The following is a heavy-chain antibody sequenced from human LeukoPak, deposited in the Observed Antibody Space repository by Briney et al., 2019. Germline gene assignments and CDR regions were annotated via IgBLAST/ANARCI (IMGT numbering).Heavy chain of an antibody. V-gene: IGHV4-34*01. CDR2: INHSGST. CDR1: GGSFSGYY. D-gene: IGHD6-13*01. Sequence: PSETLSLTCAAYGGSFSGYYWSWIRQPPGKGLEWIGEINHSGSTNYNPSLKSRVTISVDTSKNQFSLKLSSVTAADTAVYYCARTPYSSSWYGCFQHWGQGTLVTVSS. J-gene: IGHJ1*01. CDR3: ARTPYSSSWYGCFQH.